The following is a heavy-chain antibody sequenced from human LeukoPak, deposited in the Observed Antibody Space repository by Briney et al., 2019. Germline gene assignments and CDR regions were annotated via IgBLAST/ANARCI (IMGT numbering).Heavy chain of an antibody. V-gene: IGHV4-30-2*01. J-gene: IGHJ4*02. CDR3: ARDDGGTIDWNPRGVVY. CDR1: GGSISSGGYY. CDR2: IYHSGST. Sequence: SETLSLTCTVSGGSISSGGYYWSWIRQPPGKGLEWIGYIYHSGSTYYNPSLKSRVTISVDRSKNQFSLKLSSVTAADTAVYYCARDDGGTIDWNPRGVVYWGQGTLVTVSS. D-gene: IGHD1-1*01.